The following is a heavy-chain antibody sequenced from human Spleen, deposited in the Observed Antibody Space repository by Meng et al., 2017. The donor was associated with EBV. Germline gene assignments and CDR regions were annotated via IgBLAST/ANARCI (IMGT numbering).Heavy chain of an antibody. Sequence: RRSVHGRVTRSETLSLTCSVSGGSTSSFVYWGWIRQPPGRGLGWIGSVHYTGSNYYSPSLKSRVTVSVDTSKTQFSLRLTSVTAADTAVYYCARPFPSWQSPRLDPFGAWGQGTLVTVSS. D-gene: IGHD6-19*01. J-gene: IGHJ5*02. CDR2: VHYTGSN. V-gene: IGHV4-39*01. CDR3: ARPFPSWQSPRLDPFGA. CDR1: GGSTSSFVY.